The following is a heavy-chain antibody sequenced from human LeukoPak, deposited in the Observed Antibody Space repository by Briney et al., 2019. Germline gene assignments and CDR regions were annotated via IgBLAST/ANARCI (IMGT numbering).Heavy chain of an antibody. Sequence: GGSLRLSCAASGFTFSYFYMSWIRQAPGKGLEWVSYISSSGSTIFYADSVKGRFTISRDNAKNSLYLQMNSLRAEDTAVYYCARSVVAATETFDYWGQGTLVTVSS. CDR1: GFTFSYFY. J-gene: IGHJ4*02. CDR3: ARSVVAATETFDY. D-gene: IGHD2-15*01. CDR2: ISSSGSTI. V-gene: IGHV3-11*04.